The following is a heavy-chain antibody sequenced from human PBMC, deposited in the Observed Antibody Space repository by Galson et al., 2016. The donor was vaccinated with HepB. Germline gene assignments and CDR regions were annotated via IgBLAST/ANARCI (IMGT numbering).Heavy chain of an antibody. CDR3: AKHRRYTSGYYLDS. CDR2: ISGGGYTT. Sequence: SLRLSCAASGFTFNSYAMTWVRLAPGKGLEWVSTISGGGYTTNYADSVKGRFSITRDNSKDTLFLYMTTLRPEDTAVYYCAKHRRYTSGYYLDSWGQGTLVTVSS. D-gene: IGHD6-19*01. CDR1: GFTFNSYA. J-gene: IGHJ4*02. V-gene: IGHV3-23*01.